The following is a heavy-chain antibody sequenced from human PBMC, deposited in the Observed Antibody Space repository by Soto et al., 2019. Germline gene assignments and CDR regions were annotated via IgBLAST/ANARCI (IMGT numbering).Heavy chain of an antibody. V-gene: IGHV1-2*02. J-gene: IGHJ5*02. D-gene: IGHD1-20*01. CDR3: ATSNWRPNNWFDP. CDR2: ISPNSGRT. Sequence: QVPLVQSGAEVKKPGASVQVSCKASGYTFTDYYIHWVRQAPGQGLEWMGWISPNSGRTNYAQKLQGRVPMTRDTSIRTAYMELSRLRSDDTAVYYCATSNWRPNNWFDPWGQGTLVTVSS. CDR1: GYTFTDYY.